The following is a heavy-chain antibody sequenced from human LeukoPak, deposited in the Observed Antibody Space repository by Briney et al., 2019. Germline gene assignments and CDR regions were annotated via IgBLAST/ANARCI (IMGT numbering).Heavy chain of an antibody. CDR2: ISGSGGST. CDR3: AKDRGGSYWAPGY. V-gene: IGHV3-23*01. J-gene: IGHJ4*02. Sequence: GGSLRLSCAASGFTFSSYAMSWVRQAPGKGLEWVSAISGSGGSTYYADSVKGRFTISRDNSKNTLCLQMNSLRAEDTAVYYCAKDRGGSYWAPGYWGQGTLVTVSS. D-gene: IGHD1-26*01. CDR1: GFTFSSYA.